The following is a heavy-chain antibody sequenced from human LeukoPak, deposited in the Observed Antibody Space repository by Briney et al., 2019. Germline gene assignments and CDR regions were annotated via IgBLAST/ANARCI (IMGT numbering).Heavy chain of an antibody. CDR2: IYTSGST. CDR3: ATEAPNYYGSGSYASFDY. J-gene: IGHJ4*02. Sequence: SDTLSLTCTVSGRSISSGSYYWSWIRQPAGKGLEWGGRIYTSGSTNYNPSLKSQVTISVDTSKHQFSLKLSSVTAADTAVYYCATEAPNYYGSGSYASFDYWGQGTLVTVSS. D-gene: IGHD3-10*01. V-gene: IGHV4-61*02. CDR1: GRSISSGSYY.